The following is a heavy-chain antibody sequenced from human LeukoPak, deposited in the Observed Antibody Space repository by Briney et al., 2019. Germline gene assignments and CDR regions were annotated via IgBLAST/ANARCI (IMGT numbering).Heavy chain of an antibody. J-gene: IGHJ4*02. CDR3: ARARPGSDDY. CDR1: DGSITNYD. CDR2: VHYSGTA. Sequence: SSETLSLTCTVSDGSITNYDWSWVRQPPGKGLEFIGHVHYSGTANYNPSLRSRVTISIDTSKKHFFLKLKSVTAADTAVYYCARARPGSDDYWGQGTLVTVSS. D-gene: IGHD1-14*01. V-gene: IGHV4-59*01.